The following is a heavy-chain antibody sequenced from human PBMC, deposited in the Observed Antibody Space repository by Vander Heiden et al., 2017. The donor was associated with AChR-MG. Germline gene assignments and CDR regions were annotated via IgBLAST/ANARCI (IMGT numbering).Heavy chain of an antibody. Sequence: EVQLVQPGAEVKKPGESLKISCKGSGYSFTSYWIGWVRQMPGKGLEWMGIIYPGDSDTRYSPSFQGQVTISADKSISTAYLQWSSLKASDTAMYYCVGFSGSYFPPVSGQHWGQGTLVTVSS. CDR3: VGFSGSYFPPVSGQH. D-gene: IGHD1-26*01. V-gene: IGHV5-51*01. CDR1: GYSFTSYW. J-gene: IGHJ1*01. CDR2: IYPGDSDT.